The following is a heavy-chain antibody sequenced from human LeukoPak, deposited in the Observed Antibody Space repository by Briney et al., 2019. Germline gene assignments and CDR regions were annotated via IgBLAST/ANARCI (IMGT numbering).Heavy chain of an antibody. Sequence: SETLSLTCAVSGASISSNWWNWVRQPSGKGLEWIGEIHHSGSANYNPSLKSRVTISLDTSENHFSLRLSSVTAADTAVYYCVRDRGEFSYSHDYWGQGTLVTVSS. CDR2: IHHSGSA. CDR3: VRDRGEFSYSHDY. D-gene: IGHD1-26*01. J-gene: IGHJ4*02. V-gene: IGHV4-4*02. CDR1: GASISSNW.